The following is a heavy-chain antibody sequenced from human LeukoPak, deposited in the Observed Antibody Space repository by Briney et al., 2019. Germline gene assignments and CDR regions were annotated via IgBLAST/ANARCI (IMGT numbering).Heavy chain of an antibody. V-gene: IGHV3-30*02. CDR1: GFSFSSYG. Sequence: GGSLRLSCAASGFSFSSYGMHWVRQAPGKGLEWVAVIRHDGSNKYYADSVKGRFTISRDNSKNTLYLQMNSLRAEDTAVYYCAKGAGSWLYYYYYYMDVWGKGTTVTVSS. D-gene: IGHD6-13*01. CDR3: AKGAGSWLYYYYYYMDV. CDR2: IRHDGSNK. J-gene: IGHJ6*03.